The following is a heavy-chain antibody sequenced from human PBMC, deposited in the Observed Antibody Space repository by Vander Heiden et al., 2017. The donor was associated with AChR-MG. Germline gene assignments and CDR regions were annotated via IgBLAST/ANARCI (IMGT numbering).Heavy chain of an antibody. V-gene: IGHV3-9*01. J-gene: IGHJ3*02. D-gene: IGHD5-18*01. CDR3: AKDTAMASQDAFAI. Sequence: EVQRVESGGGVVQPGRSLRLCCAASGFTFDDYAMHWVRQAPVKGRGAVAGISWNSGSIGYAHSVKCRFTISGYNAKTSLYLQMNSLRAEDTALYYCAKDTAMASQDAFAIWGQGTMVTVSS. CDR2: ISWNSGSI. CDR1: GFTFDDYA.